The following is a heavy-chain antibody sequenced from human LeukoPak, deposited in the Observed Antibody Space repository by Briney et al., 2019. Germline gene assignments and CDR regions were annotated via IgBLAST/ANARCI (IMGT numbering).Heavy chain of an antibody. J-gene: IGHJ4*02. CDR3: ARDRAVAGSFDY. D-gene: IGHD6-19*01. CDR1: GGSISSYY. Sequence: SETLSHTCTVSGGSISSYYWSWIRQPPGKGLEWIGYIYYSGSTNYNPSLKSRVTISVDTSKNQCSLKLSSVTAADTAVYYCARDRAVAGSFDYWGQGTLVTVSS. CDR2: IYYSGST. V-gene: IGHV4-59*01.